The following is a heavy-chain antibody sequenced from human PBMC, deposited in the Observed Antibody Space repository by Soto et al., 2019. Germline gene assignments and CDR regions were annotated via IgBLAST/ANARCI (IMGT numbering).Heavy chain of an antibody. J-gene: IGHJ3*01. D-gene: IGHD3-16*01. CDR1: GFSFSVFA. Sequence: EVDLFASGGGLAQPGGSRRLYFAASGFSFSVFAMTWVRQAPGKGLEWVSRISGSGGSTYYADSVKGRFTISRDNSKNMLYLQMNSLRGEDTAVYYCAKDWSGGASDVWGQGTMVIVSS. V-gene: IGHV3-23*01. CDR3: AKDWSGGASDV. CDR2: ISGSGGST.